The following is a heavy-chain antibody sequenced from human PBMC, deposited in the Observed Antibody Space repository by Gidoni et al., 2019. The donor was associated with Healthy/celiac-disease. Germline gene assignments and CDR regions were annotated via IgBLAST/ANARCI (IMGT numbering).Heavy chain of an antibody. CDR1: GFTFRSYW. J-gene: IGHJ4*02. CDR2: INSDGSST. Sequence: EVQLVESGGGFVQPGGSLRLSCAASGFTFRSYWMHWGGQAPGKGLVWVSRINSDGSSTSYADSVKGRFTISRDNAKNTLYLQMNSLRAEDTAVYYCARDPTPDDFWSGWVDYWGQGTLVTVSS. V-gene: IGHV3-74*01. CDR3: ARDPTPDDFWSGWVDY. D-gene: IGHD3-3*01.